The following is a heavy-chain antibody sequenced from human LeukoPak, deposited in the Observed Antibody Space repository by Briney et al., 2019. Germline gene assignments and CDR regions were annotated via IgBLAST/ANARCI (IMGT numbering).Heavy chain of an antibody. J-gene: IGHJ4*02. D-gene: IGHD6-6*01. Sequence: SETLSLTCTVSGGSVSGYYWSWIRQPAGKGLEWIGRIYPTGNTNYNPSLKSRVTMSVDTSKNQFSLKLSSVTAADTAVYYCARYTSSSDPYFDYWGQRALVTVSS. CDR2: IYPTGNT. CDR1: GGSVSGYY. V-gene: IGHV4-4*07. CDR3: ARYTSSSDPYFDY.